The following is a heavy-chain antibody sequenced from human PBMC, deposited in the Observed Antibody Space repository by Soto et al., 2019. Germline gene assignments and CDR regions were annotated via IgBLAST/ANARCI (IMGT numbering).Heavy chain of an antibody. J-gene: IGHJ5*01. D-gene: IGHD2-2*02. CDR1: GYTFSKYD. CDR2: MNPTSGNT. V-gene: IGHV1-8*01. CDR3: ARSDGHTFNWLDS. Sequence: QVQLVQSGAEVKTPGASVKVSCKASGYTFSKYDXXXXXXAPGQGLEWMGWMNPTSGNTGYAQKFQGRLTMTWDTAXGXXXXEXXXXRNEDTAVYYXARSDGHTFNWLDSWGQGTLVTVSA.